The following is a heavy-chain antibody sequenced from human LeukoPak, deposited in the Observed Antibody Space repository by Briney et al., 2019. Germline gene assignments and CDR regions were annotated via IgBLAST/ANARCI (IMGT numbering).Heavy chain of an antibody. CDR1: GFTFSRYW. CDR3: AREGSGGRNNWFDP. V-gene: IGHV3-7*04. Sequence: AGGSLRLSCAASGFTFSRYWMSWVRQTPGKGLEWVANMKQDGSETYYVDSVKGRFTISRDNAKNSLYLQINSLRAEDTAVYYCAREGSGGRNNWFDPWGQGTLVTVSS. CDR2: MKQDGSET. J-gene: IGHJ5*02. D-gene: IGHD6-19*01.